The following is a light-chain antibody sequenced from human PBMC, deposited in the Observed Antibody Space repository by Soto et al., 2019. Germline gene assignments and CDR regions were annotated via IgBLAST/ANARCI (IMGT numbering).Light chain of an antibody. V-gene: IGLV2-11*01. J-gene: IGLJ2*01. Sequence: QSALTQPRSVSGSPGQSVAISFTGSSSDVGGYNYVSWYQQEPGKAPKLMIYDVSQRPPGVPDRFSGSKSGNTASLTISGLQAEDEADYYCCSHAGSYPVVFGAGTKLTVL. CDR3: CSHAGSYPVV. CDR2: DVS. CDR1: SSDVGGYNY.